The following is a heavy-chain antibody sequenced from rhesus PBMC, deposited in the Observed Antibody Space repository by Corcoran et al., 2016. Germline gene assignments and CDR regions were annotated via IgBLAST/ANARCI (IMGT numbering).Heavy chain of an antibody. Sequence: QVQLQESGPGLVKPSETLSLTCAVSGGSVSRYYWSWIRQSPGKGLEWLGRISGSGGGADYNPSLKSQVTLSTETSKNQFSLRLTSVTAADTALYFCATLVGVPGSLDVWGRGVLVTVSS. V-gene: IGHV4-173*01. CDR1: GGSVSRYY. D-gene: IGHD2-39*01. CDR2: ISGSGGGA. CDR3: ATLVGVPGSLDV. J-gene: IGHJ5-2*02.